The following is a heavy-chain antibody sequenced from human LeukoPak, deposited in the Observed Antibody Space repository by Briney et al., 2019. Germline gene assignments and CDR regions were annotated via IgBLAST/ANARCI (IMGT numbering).Heavy chain of an antibody. V-gene: IGHV3-7*01. Sequence: PGGSLRLSCAASGFTFSDYWMSSVRQPPGKWLEWVANIKQDGSEKYSVDSVKGRFTISRDNAKNSLYLQMDSLRAEDMALYYCARVSRGIAANLCFDYWGQGTLVTVSS. J-gene: IGHJ4*02. CDR2: IKQDGSEK. CDR3: ARVSRGIAANLCFDY. CDR1: GFTFSDYW. D-gene: IGHD2-15*01.